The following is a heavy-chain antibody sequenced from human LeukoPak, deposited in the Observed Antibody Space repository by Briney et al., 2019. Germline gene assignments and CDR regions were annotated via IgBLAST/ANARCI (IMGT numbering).Heavy chain of an antibody. Sequence: SETLSLTCTVSGGSISSYYWSWMRQPPGKGLEWIGYIYYSGSTNYNPSLKSRVTISVDTSKNQFSLKLSSVTVADTAVYYCARGAGSIKYDSSGYGDWGQGTLVTVSS. D-gene: IGHD3-22*01. CDR1: GGSISSYY. CDR3: ARGAGSIKYDSSGYGD. CDR2: IYYSGST. V-gene: IGHV4-59*01. J-gene: IGHJ4*02.